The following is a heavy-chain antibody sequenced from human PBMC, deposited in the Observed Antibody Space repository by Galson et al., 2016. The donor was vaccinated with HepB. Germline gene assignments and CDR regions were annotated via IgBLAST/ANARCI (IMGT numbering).Heavy chain of an antibody. CDR3: ARDGAAAGYYFDY. D-gene: IGHD6-13*01. CDR1: GFTFSSYG. V-gene: IGHV3-33*01. J-gene: IGHJ4*02. Sequence: SLRLSCAASGFTFSSYGMHWVRQAPGKGLEWVAVIWYDGSNKYYADSVKGRFTMSRDNSKNTLYLQMNSLRAEDTAVYYCARDGAAAGYYFDYWGQGTLVTVSS. CDR2: IWYDGSNK.